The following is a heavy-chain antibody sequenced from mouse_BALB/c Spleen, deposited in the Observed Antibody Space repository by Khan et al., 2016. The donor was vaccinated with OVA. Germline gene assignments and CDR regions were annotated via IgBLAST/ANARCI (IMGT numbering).Heavy chain of an antibody. J-gene: IGHJ2*01. Sequence: VQLKESGPGLVKPSQSLSLTCTVTGYSITSDYAWNWIRQFPGNKLEWMGYIKYSGSTSYNPSLKSRISITRDTSKNQFFLQLNSVTTEDTATYYCVRWGTITSVVATDFDYWGQGTTLTVSS. D-gene: IGHD1-1*01. CDR2: IKYSGST. V-gene: IGHV3-2*02. CDR3: VRWGTITSVVATDFDY. CDR1: GYSITSDYA.